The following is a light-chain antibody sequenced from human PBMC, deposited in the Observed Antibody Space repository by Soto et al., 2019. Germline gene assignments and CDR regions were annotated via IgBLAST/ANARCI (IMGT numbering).Light chain of an antibody. CDR3: LQDYNFPWT. V-gene: IGKV1-6*01. CDR1: QGIRNE. CDR2: AAS. J-gene: IGKJ1*01. Sequence: IQMTQSPSAISASVGDRFTITCRASQGIRNELGWYQQKPGKAPKLLIYAASNLQSGVPSRFSGSGSGTDFTLTISSLQPEDFATYYCLQDYNFPWTFGQGTKVDIK.